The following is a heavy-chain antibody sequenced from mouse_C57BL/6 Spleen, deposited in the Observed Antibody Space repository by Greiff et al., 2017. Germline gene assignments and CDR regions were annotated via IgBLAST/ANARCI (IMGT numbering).Heavy chain of an antibody. Sequence: VQLKQSGPELVKPGASVKISCKASGYTFTDYYMNWVKQSHGKSLEWIGDINPNNGGTSYNQKFKGKATLTVDKSSSTAYMELRSLTSEDSAVYYCARRTGTAMDYWGQGTSVTVSS. V-gene: IGHV1-26*01. J-gene: IGHJ4*01. D-gene: IGHD4-1*01. CDR1: GYTFTDYY. CDR3: ARRTGTAMDY. CDR2: INPNNGGT.